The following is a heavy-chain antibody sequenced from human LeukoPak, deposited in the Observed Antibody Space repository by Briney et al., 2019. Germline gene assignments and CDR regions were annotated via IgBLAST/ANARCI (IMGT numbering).Heavy chain of an antibody. V-gene: IGHV5-51*01. Sequence: GESLRISCKGSGYTFTTSWIGWVRQMPGTGLEWMGIIYPGDSDTRYSPSFQGQVPVSADKSISPAYLRGSSLKASDTARYYRARLGYCTNGICYSYDYWGQGTLVTVSS. D-gene: IGHD2-8*01. CDR1: GYTFTTSW. CDR3: ARLGYCTNGICYSYDY. J-gene: IGHJ4*02. CDR2: IYPGDSDT.